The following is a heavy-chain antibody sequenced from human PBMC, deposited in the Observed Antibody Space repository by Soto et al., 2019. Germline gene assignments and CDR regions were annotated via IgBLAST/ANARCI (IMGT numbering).Heavy chain of an antibody. CDR2: IIPILGIA. V-gene: IGHV1-69*04. D-gene: IGHD6-19*01. CDR1: GGTFSSYT. Sequence: SVKVSCKASGGTFSSYTISWVRQAPGQGLEWMGRIIPILGIANYAQKFQGRVTITADKSTSTAYMELSSLRSEDTAVYYCARDPPLHGSGSISCFDDWGQGTLVTVSS. CDR3: ARDPPLHGSGSISCFDD. J-gene: IGHJ4*02.